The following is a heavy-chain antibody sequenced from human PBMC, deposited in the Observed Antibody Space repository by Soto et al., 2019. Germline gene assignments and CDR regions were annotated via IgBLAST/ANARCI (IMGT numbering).Heavy chain of an antibody. CDR1: GYTFTSYG. CDR3: ARDPVGGNWFDP. CDR2: INPNIGTK. V-gene: IGHV1-18*01. D-gene: IGHD1-26*01. Sequence: QVQLVQSGAEVKKPGASVKVSCKASGYTFTSYGISWLRQPLGQGLEWMGCINPNIGTKNYARKLQGRVPMTTDTATSTAYMELRSLRSDDTAVYYCARDPVGGNWFDPWGQGTLVTVSS. J-gene: IGHJ5*02.